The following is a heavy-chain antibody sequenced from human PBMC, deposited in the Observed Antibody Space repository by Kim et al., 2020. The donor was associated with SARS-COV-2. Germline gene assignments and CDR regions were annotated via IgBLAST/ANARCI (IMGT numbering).Heavy chain of an antibody. CDR1: GFTFNNYV. J-gene: IGHJ4*02. Sequence: GGSLRLSCAASGFTFNNYVMHWVRQAPGKGLLWVARISHDGTITTYADSVKGRFTISRDNAKNSLYLQMNSLRVEDAAVYYCARDKDWVIYDHWGQGTL. D-gene: IGHD2-15*01. V-gene: IGHV3-74*01. CDR3: ARDKDWVIYDH. CDR2: ISHDGTIT.